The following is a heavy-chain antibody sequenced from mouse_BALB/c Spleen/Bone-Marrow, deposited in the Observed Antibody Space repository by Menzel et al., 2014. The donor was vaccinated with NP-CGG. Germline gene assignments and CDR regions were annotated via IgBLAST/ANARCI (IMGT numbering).Heavy chain of an antibody. CDR3: ARRYYGSSFSYFDY. Sequence: EVKVVESGGGLVQPGGSRKLSCAASGFTFSSFGVHWVRQAPEKGLEWVAYISSGSSTIYYTDTVKGRFTISRDNPKNTLFLQMTSLRSEDTAMYYCARRYYGSSFSYFDYWGQGTTLTVSS. CDR2: ISSGSSTI. CDR1: GFTFSSFG. D-gene: IGHD1-1*01. V-gene: IGHV5-17*02. J-gene: IGHJ2*01.